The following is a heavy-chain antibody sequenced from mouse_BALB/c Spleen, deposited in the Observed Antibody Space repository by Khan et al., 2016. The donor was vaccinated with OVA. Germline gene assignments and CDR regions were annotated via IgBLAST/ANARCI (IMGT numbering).Heavy chain of an antibody. J-gene: IGHJ4*01. Sequence: QVTLKESGPGILQPSQTLSLTCSFSGFSLSSSGMGVSWIRQPSGKGLEWLAHIYWDDDKRYNLSLKSRLTVSKDTSRNQVFLNITNVDTAETATYYCARGRWLHSFVMDYWGQGTSVIVSS. D-gene: IGHD2-3*01. V-gene: IGHV8-12*01. CDR1: GFSLSSSGMG. CDR2: IYWDDDK. CDR3: ARGRWLHSFVMDY.